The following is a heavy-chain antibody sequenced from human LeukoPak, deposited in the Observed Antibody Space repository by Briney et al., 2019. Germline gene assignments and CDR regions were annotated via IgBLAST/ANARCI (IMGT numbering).Heavy chain of an antibody. V-gene: IGHV1-2*06. CDR2: INPNSGDT. CDR1: GYTFTGYY. J-gene: IGHJ4*02. D-gene: IGHD4-17*01. Sequence: GASVKVSCKASGYTFTGYYVHWVRQAPGQGLEWMGRINPNSGDTNYAQKFQGRVTMTRDTSISTAYMELSRLRSDDTAVYYCAKDFSYGDYSDYWGQGTLVTVSS. CDR3: AKDFSYGDYSDY.